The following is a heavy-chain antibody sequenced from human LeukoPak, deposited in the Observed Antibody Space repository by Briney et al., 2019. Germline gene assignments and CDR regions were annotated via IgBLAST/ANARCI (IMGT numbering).Heavy chain of an antibody. Sequence: ASVKVSCKASGGTFSSYAISWVRQAPGQGLEWMGGIIPIFGTANYAQKFQGRVTITADESTSTAYLELSSLTSEDTAVYYCARVVLGRRWLQTSYYYGMDVWGQGTTVTVS. CDR2: IIPIFGTA. V-gene: IGHV1-69*13. J-gene: IGHJ6*02. CDR3: ARVVLGRRWLQTSYYYGMDV. CDR1: GGTFSSYA. D-gene: IGHD5-24*01.